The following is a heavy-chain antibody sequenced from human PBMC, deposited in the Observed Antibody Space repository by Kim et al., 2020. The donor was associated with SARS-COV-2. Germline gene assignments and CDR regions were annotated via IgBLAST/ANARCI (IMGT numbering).Heavy chain of an antibody. CDR3: TRDCSGAICTSDY. D-gene: IGHD2-15*01. CDR1: GYTFSNYG. CDR2: ISAYNGNT. Sequence: ASVKVSCKASGYTFSNYGITWVRQAPGQGLEWMGWISAYNGNTNYARKLQGRVTMTIDTSTSTAYMELRSLRFDDTAVYYCTRDCSGAICTSDYWGQGTLVTVSS. V-gene: IGHV1-18*01. J-gene: IGHJ4*02.